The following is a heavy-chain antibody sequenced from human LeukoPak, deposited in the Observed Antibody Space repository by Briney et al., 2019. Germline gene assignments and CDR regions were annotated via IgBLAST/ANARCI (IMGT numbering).Heavy chain of an antibody. Sequence: GGSLRLSCAASGFTFSSYAMHWVRQAPGKGLEWVAVISYDGSNKYYADSVKGRFTISRDNSKNTLYLQMNSLRAEDTAVYYCARDQGYCSSTSCSNPNFDYWGQGTLVTVSS. J-gene: IGHJ4*02. CDR3: ARDQGYCSSTSCSNPNFDY. CDR2: ISYDGSNK. D-gene: IGHD2-2*01. V-gene: IGHV3-30*04. CDR1: GFTFSSYA.